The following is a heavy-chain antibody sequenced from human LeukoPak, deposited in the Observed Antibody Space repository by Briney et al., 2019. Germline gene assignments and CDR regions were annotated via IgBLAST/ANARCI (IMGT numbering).Heavy chain of an antibody. J-gene: IGHJ4*02. D-gene: IGHD1-14*01. CDR2: IWLDGSAE. Sequence: GGSLRLSCAASGFTFSSYGMHWVRQAPGKGLEWVAIIWLDGSAEYYGDSVKGRFTVSRDNSKNTLYLQMDSLRVEDTAVYYCARDLNREDFDYWGQGTLVAVSS. CDR1: GFTFSSYG. V-gene: IGHV3-33*08. CDR3: ARDLNREDFDY.